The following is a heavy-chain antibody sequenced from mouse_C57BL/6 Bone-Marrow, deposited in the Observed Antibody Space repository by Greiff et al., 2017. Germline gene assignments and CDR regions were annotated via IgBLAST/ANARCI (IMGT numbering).Heavy chain of an antibody. J-gene: IGHJ4*01. V-gene: IGHV5-6*02. CDR1: GFTFSSYG. CDR2: ISSGGSYT. D-gene: IGHD1-1*01. CDR3: ANYDGSSKYYYAMDY. Sequence: DVMLVESGGDLVKPGGSLKLSCAASGFTFSSYGMSWVRQTPDKRLEWVATISSGGSYTYYPDSVKGRFTISSDNAKNTLYLQMSSLKSEDTAMYYCANYDGSSKYYYAMDYWGQGTSVTVAS.